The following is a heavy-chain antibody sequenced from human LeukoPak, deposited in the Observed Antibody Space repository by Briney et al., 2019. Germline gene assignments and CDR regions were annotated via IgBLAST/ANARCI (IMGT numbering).Heavy chain of an antibody. V-gene: IGHV4-39*01. J-gene: IGHJ4*02. D-gene: IGHD3-3*01. Sequence: SETLSLTCTVSGGSISSSSYYWGWTRQPPGKGLEWIGSIYYSGSTYYNPSLKSRVTISVDTSKNQFSLKLSSVTAADTAVYYCAWAPLDFWSGYYLFDYWGQGTLVTVSS. CDR3: AWAPLDFWSGYYLFDY. CDR1: GGSISSSSYY. CDR2: IYYSGST.